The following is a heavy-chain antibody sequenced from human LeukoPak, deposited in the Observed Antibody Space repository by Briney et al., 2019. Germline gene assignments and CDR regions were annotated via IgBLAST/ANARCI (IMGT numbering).Heavy chain of an antibody. J-gene: IGHJ4*02. CDR1: GFTFSSYA. Sequence: GGSLGLSCAASGFTFSSYAMSWVRQAPGKGLEWVSAISASGDSTYYADSVKGRFTISRDNSKNTLYLQMNSLRAEDTAVYYCAKGGTSGRVDYWGQGTLVTVSS. V-gene: IGHV3-23*01. CDR3: AKGGTSGRVDY. D-gene: IGHD2-2*01. CDR2: ISASGDST.